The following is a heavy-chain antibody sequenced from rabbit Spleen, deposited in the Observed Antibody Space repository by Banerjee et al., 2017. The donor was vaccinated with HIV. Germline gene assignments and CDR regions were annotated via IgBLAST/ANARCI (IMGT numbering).Heavy chain of an antibody. V-gene: IGHV1S43*01. CDR3: ARDAGAIGWNFDL. D-gene: IGHD3-3*01. J-gene: IGHJ4*01. CDR1: RIDFSSYYY. Sequence: QQQLEESGGGLVKPGGTLTLTCKASRIDFSSYYYMCWVRQAPGKGLELIACIYTRSGSTYYASWAKGRFTISRSTSLNTVTLQMASLTAADTATYFCARDAGAIGWNFDLWGPGTLVTVS. CDR2: IYTRSGST.